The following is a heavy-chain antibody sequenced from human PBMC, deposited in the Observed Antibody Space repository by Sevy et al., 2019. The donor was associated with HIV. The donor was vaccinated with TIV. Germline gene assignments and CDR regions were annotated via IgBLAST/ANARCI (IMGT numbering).Heavy chain of an antibody. CDR1: GYTLTELS. D-gene: IGHD7-27*01. CDR3: ATDPLGSPYYYYGMDV. J-gene: IGHJ6*02. V-gene: IGHV1-24*01. CDR2: FDPEDGET. Sequence: ASVKVSCKVSGYTLTELSMHWVRQAPGKGLEWMGGFDPEDGETIYAQKFQGRVTMTEDTSTDTAYMELSSLRSEDTAVYYCATDPLGSPYYYYGMDVWGQGPTVTVSS.